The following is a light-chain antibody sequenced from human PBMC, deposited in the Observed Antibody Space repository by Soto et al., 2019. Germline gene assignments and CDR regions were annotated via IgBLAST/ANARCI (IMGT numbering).Light chain of an antibody. CDR3: SSYTSSSTSNYV. V-gene: IGLV2-14*01. J-gene: IGLJ1*01. Sequence: QSVLTQPASVSGSPGQSITISCTGTSSDVGGYNYVSRYQQHPGKAPKLMIYEVSNRPSGVSNRFSGSKSGNTASLTISGLQAEDEADYYCSSYTSSSTSNYVFGTGTKVTVL. CDR2: EVS. CDR1: SSDVGGYNY.